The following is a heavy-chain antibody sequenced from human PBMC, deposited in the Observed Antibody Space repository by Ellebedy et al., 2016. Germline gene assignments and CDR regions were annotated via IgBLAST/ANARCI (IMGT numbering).Heavy chain of an antibody. D-gene: IGHD5-24*01. CDR1: GFTVSSNY. CDR2: IYSGGST. CDR3: AKGMDYFDY. J-gene: IGHJ4*02. V-gene: IGHV3-66*01. Sequence: GESLKISCAASGFTVSSNYMSWVRQAPGKGLEWVSIIYSGGSTHYADSVKGRVTISRDNSKNTVYLQMNNLSAEDTAVHYCAKGMDYFDYWGQGTLVTVSS.